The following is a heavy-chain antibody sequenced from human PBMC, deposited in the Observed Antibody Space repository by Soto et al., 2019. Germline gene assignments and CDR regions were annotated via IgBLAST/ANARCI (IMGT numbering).Heavy chain of an antibody. D-gene: IGHD2-21*02. J-gene: IGHJ3*02. CDR1: GGSISSSSYY. V-gene: IGHV4-39*01. Sequence: SETLSLTCTVSGGSISSSSYYWGWIRQPPGKGLEWIGSIYYSGSTYYNPSLKSRVTISVDTSKNQFSLKLSSVTAADTAVYYCARQSEPYCGGDCYRDAFDIWGQGTMVTVSS. CDR2: IYYSGST. CDR3: ARQSEPYCGGDCYRDAFDI.